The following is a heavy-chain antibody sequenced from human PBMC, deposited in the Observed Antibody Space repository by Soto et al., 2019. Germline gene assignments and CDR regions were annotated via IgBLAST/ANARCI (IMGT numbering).Heavy chain of an antibody. Sequence: SVKVSCKASGGTFSSYAISWVRQAPGQGLEWMGGIIPIFGTANYAQKFQGRVTITADESTSTAYMELSSLRSEDTAVYYCARVPMVRGVIPYYYYGMDVWGQGTTVTVSS. D-gene: IGHD3-10*01. CDR1: GGTFSSYA. CDR2: IIPIFGTA. J-gene: IGHJ6*02. V-gene: IGHV1-69*13. CDR3: ARVPMVRGVIPYYYYGMDV.